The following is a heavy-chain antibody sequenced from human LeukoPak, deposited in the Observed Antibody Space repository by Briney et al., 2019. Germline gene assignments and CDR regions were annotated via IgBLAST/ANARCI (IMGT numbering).Heavy chain of an antibody. CDR3: ARETSQKGAHYMDV. V-gene: IGHV4-39*07. CDR1: GYSISSSSYY. CDR2: IYYSGST. J-gene: IGHJ6*03. Sequence: SETLSLTCTVSGYSISSSSYYWGWIRQPPGKGLEWIGSIYYSGSTYHNPSLKSRVTTSVDTSKNQFSLNLSSVTAADTAVYYCARETSQKGAHYMDVWGKGTTVTISS. D-gene: IGHD3-16*01.